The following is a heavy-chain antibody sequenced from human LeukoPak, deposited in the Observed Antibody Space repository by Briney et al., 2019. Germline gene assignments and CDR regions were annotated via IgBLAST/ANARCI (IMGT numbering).Heavy chain of an antibody. D-gene: IGHD2-2*01. J-gene: IGHJ4*02. CDR2: IRYDGSNK. V-gene: IGHV3-30*02. Sequence: GGSLRLSCAASGFTFSSYGMHWVRQAPGKGLEWVAFIRYDGSNKYYADSVKGRFTISRDNSKNTLYPQMNSLRAEDTAVYYCAKEGQYQLLLDYWGQGTLVTVSS. CDR3: AKEGQYQLLLDY. CDR1: GFTFSSYG.